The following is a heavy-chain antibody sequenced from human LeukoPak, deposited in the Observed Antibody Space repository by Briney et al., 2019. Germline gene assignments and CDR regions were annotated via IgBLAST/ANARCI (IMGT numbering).Heavy chain of an antibody. J-gene: IGHJ4*02. CDR2: IISSSSYI. V-gene: IGHV3-21*01. CDR1: GFTFSSYS. CDR3: ARDRESYCTGGSCYSTGDY. D-gene: IGHD2-15*01. Sequence: GGSLRLSCAASGFTFSSYSMNWVRQAPGKGLEWVSSIISSSSYIYYADSVKGRFTMSRDNAKNSLYLQMNSLRAEDTAVYYCARDRESYCTGGSCYSTGDYWGQGTLVTVYS.